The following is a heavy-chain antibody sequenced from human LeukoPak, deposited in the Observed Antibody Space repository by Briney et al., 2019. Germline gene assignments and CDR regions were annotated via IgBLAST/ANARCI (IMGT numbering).Heavy chain of an antibody. J-gene: IGHJ4*02. Sequence: GGSLRLSCAASGFTFSRYEMNWVRQAPGKGLEGVSYISSSGSTVYYADSVKGRFTISRDNAKNSLYLQMNGLRAEDTAVYYCARRSSWYYFDYGGQGTLVTVSS. CDR3: ARRSSWYYFDY. CDR1: GFTFSRYE. D-gene: IGHD6-13*01. CDR2: ISSSGSTV. V-gene: IGHV3-48*03.